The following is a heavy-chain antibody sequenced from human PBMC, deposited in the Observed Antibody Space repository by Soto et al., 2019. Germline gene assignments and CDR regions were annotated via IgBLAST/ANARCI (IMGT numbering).Heavy chain of an antibody. V-gene: IGHV3-30-3*01. D-gene: IGHD3-3*01. CDR3: ASSPESYDFWSGYYRRFDY. J-gene: IGHJ4*02. Sequence: GGSLRLSCAASGFTFSSYAMHWVRQAPGKGLEWVAVISYDGSNKYYADSVKGRFTISRDNSKNTLYLQMNSLRAEDTAVYYCASSPESYDFWSGYYRRFDYWGQGTLVTVSS. CDR1: GFTFSSYA. CDR2: ISYDGSNK.